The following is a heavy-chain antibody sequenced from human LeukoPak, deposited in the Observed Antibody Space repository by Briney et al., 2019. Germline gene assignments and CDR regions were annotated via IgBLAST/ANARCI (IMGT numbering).Heavy chain of an antibody. CDR1: GGSISSSSYY. Sequence: PSETLSLTCTVSGGSISSSSYYWGWIRQPPGKGLEWIGSIYYSGSTYYNPSLKSRVTISVDTSKNQFSLKLSSVTAADTAVYYCARGLGAADYWGQGTLVTVSS. CDR3: ARGLGAADY. CDR2: IYYSGST. D-gene: IGHD6-13*01. J-gene: IGHJ4*02. V-gene: IGHV4-39*01.